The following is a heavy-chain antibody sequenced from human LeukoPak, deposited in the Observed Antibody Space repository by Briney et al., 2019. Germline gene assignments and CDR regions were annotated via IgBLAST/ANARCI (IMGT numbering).Heavy chain of an antibody. Sequence: PGRSLRLSCAASGFTFSNYGMHWVRQAPGKGLEWVAVIWYDGSNKYYADSVKGRFTISRDNSKNTLYLQMNSLRAEDTAVYYCAREGQQLVPYFDYWGQGTLVTVSS. V-gene: IGHV3-33*01. CDR2: IWYDGSNK. CDR3: AREGQQLVPYFDY. D-gene: IGHD6-13*01. CDR1: GFTFSNYG. J-gene: IGHJ4*02.